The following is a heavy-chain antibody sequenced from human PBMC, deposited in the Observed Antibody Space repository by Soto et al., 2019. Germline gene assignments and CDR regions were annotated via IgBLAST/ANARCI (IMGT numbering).Heavy chain of an antibody. V-gene: IGHV1-18*01. CDR3: ARQGSWPYYYCGLDV. CDR2: ISTYNGDT. CDR1: GYTFTTSG. D-gene: IGHD1-26*01. Sequence: QVQLVQSGPEVKKPGASVKVSCEASGYTFTTSGISWVRQAPGQGLEWMGWISTYNGDTNAAQKFQGRDTMTADTSTGTVYMELMSLKSDDTAVYYCARQGSWPYYYCGLDVWCQVTTVTVSS. J-gene: IGHJ6*02.